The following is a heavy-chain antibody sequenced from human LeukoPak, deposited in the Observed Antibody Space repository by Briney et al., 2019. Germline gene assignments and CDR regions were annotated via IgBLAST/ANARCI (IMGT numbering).Heavy chain of an antibody. J-gene: IGHJ6*02. D-gene: IGHD5-24*01. Sequence: GGSLRLACAASGFTLSDYWMHWVRQDPGKGLVWVSRINAGGTTTNYADSVKGRFTISRDNAKNTLYVQMNSLRAEDTAVYYCARDNPWLYYYYGMDVWGQGTTVTVSS. CDR1: GFTLSDYW. CDR3: ARDNPWLYYYYGMDV. V-gene: IGHV3-74*01. CDR2: INAGGTTT.